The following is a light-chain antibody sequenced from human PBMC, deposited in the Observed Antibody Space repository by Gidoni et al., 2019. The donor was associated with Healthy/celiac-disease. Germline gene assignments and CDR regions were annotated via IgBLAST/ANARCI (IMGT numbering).Light chain of an antibody. CDR2: DAS. CDR3: QQRSNWPLMYT. J-gene: IGKJ2*01. V-gene: IGKV3-11*01. CDR1: QSVSSY. Sequence: DIVLPPSPATLSLSPGERATLSCRASQSVSSYLAWYQQKPGQAPRLLIYDASNRATGIPARFSGSGSGTDFTLTISSREPEDFAVYYCQQRSNWPLMYTFGQGTKLEIK.